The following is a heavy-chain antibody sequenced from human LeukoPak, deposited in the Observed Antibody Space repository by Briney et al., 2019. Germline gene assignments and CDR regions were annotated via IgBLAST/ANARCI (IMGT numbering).Heavy chain of an antibody. D-gene: IGHD3-10*01. J-gene: IGHJ4*02. CDR1: GFTFSSYA. CDR3: AREAYYYGSGSYYPESEFDY. CDR2: ISYDGSNK. V-gene: IGHV3-30*04. Sequence: GGSLRLSCAASGFTFSSYAMHWVRQAPGKGLEWVAVISYDGSNKYYADSVKGRFIISRDNSKNTLYLQMNSLRAEDTAVYYCAREAYYYGSGSYYPESEFDYWGQGTLVTVSS.